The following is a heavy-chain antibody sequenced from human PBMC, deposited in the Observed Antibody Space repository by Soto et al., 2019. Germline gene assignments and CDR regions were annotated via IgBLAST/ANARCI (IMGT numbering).Heavy chain of an antibody. V-gene: IGHV1-18*01. CDR1: GYSFGTSG. D-gene: IGHD3-22*01. CDR3: ARAGQYYDSSGYAN. J-gene: IGHJ4*02. CDR2: ISAYNGNT. Sequence: QVKLVQSGTEVKKPGASMKVSCKASGYSFGTSGISWVRQAPGQGLEWMGWISAYNGNTNYEQKLQDRVTMTTDTSTNKAYLELRSLRSDDTAVYYWARAGQYYDSSGYANWGQGTLVTVSS.